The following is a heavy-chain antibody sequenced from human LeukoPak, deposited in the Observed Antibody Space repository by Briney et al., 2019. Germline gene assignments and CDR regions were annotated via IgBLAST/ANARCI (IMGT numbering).Heavy chain of an antibody. J-gene: IGHJ3*02. CDR1: GGSISSYY. CDR3: AGGLTHYLDSSGYYVTDAIDI. CDR2: IYYSGST. V-gene: IGHV4-59*01. D-gene: IGHD3-22*01. Sequence: SETLSLTCTVSGGSISSYYWSWCRQPPGKGLEWIGYIYYSGSTNYNPSLKSRVTISVDTSKSQFSLKLTSVTAADTAVYYCAGGLTHYLDSSGYYVTDAIDIWGQGTMVTVSS.